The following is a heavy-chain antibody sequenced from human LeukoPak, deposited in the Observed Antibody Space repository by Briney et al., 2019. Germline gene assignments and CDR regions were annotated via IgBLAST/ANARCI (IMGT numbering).Heavy chain of an antibody. V-gene: IGHV3-53*01. CDR3: GRHSSGSFDY. D-gene: IGHD6-19*01. Sequence: GGSLRLSCAASGFTVSGNYMSWVRQAPGKGLEWVSVIYSGGSTFYADSVKGRFSISRDNSKNTLYLQMNSLRAEDTAAYYCGRHSSGSFDYWGQGTLVTVSS. CDR1: GFTVSGNY. J-gene: IGHJ4*02. CDR2: IYSGGST.